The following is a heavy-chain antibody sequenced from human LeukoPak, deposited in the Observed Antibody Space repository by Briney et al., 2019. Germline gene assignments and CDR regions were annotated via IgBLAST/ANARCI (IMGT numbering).Heavy chain of an antibody. J-gene: IGHJ4*02. CDR1: GFTFSTYN. CDR2: IKEDGSVK. V-gene: IGHV3-7*02. Sequence: GGSLRLSCVASGFTFSTYNMNWVRQAPGKGLEWVANIKEDGSVKYYVESVKGRFTISRDNAKNSLYLQMNSLRAEDTAVYYCAVSITMFDYWGQGTLVTVSS. D-gene: IGHD3-10*01. CDR3: AVSITMFDY.